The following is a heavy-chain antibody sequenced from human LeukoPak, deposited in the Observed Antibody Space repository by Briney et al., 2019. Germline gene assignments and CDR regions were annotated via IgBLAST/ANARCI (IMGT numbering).Heavy chain of an antibody. CDR3: ARDLEAANTYYFDY. V-gene: IGHV3-66*01. CDR1: GFTVSSSY. CDR2: ISSAGTT. Sequence: PGGSLRLSCAASGFTVSSSYMSWVRQAPGKGLEWVSIISSAGTTYYADSVKGRFTISRDNSKNTVYLQANSLRDEDTAVYYCARDLEAANTYYFDYWGQGTMVTVSS. J-gene: IGHJ4*02. D-gene: IGHD6-13*01.